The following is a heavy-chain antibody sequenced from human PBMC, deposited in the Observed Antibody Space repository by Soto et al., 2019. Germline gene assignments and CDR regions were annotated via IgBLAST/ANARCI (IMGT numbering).Heavy chain of an antibody. J-gene: IGHJ5*02. CDR3: TRPFGSGSYYLFNWFDP. D-gene: IGHD3-10*01. CDR2: ISGSGRSI. V-gene: IGHV3-11*01. Sequence: QVQLVESGGGLVKPGESLRLSCAASGFTFSDYYMSWIRQAPGKGLEWVSYISGSGRSIFYADSVKGRFTISRDNAKNSLFLQMNNLRADDSAVYYCTRPFGSGSYYLFNWFDPWGQGILVTVSS. CDR1: GFTFSDYY.